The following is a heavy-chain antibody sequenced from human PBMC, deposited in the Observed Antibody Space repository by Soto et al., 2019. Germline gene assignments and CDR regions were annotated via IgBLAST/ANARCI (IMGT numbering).Heavy chain of an antibody. CDR3: ARGVGASYYFDY. CDR1: GYTFTSYG. D-gene: IGHD1-26*01. CDR2: ISAYNGNT. V-gene: IGHV1-18*01. Sequence: QVQLVQSGAEVKKPGASVKVSCKASGYTFTSYGISWVRQAPGQGLEWMGWISAYNGNTNYAPMLQGRVTMTTDTSTSRAYMELRSLRSGDTAVYYCARGVGASYYFDYWGEGTLVPVSS. J-gene: IGHJ4*02.